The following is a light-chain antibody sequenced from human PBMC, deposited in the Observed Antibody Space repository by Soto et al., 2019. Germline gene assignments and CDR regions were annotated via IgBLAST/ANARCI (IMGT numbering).Light chain of an antibody. V-gene: IGKV1-12*01. J-gene: IGKJ3*01. CDR2: SAS. Sequence: DIQMTQLPSSMSASVGAIVTITCRASQGISRWLAWYHQKPGKAPNLLIYSASTLHSGVPSRFSGSGSGTDFTLTISSLQPEDFGNYYCQQANSFPLTFGPGTKVDMK. CDR3: QQANSFPLT. CDR1: QGISRW.